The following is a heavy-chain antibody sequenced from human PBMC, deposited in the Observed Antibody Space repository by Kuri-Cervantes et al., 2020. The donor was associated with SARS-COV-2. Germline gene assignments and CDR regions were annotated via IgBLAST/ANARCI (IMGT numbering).Heavy chain of an antibody. CDR1: GYTFTYRF. J-gene: IGHJ3*02. V-gene: IGHV1-45*02. CDR3: ARSGPGAISREDGALDI. D-gene: IGHD4/OR15-4a*01. CDR2: ITPFNGNT. Sequence: SVKVSRKASGYTFTYRFLHWVRQAPGPAPEWMGWITPFNGNTKYAQKFQDRVTITRDRSMNTAYMELSSLRSEDTAMYYCARSGPGAISREDGALDIWGQGTMVTVSS.